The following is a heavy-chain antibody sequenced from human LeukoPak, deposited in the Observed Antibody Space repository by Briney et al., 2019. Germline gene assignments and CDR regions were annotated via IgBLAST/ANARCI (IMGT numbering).Heavy chain of an antibody. CDR3: ARDSRYCSGGNCHLRFDY. CDR2: IYYSGSS. J-gene: IGHJ4*02. D-gene: IGHD2-15*01. CDR1: GGSISSSSSY. V-gene: IGHV4-39*07. Sequence: PSETLSLTCSVSGGSISSSSSYWGWIRQPPGKWLEGIGSIYYSGSSFDNPALKSRVTISVDTSKNQFSLKLSSVTAADTAVYYCARDSRYCSGGNCHLRFDYWGQGILVTVSS.